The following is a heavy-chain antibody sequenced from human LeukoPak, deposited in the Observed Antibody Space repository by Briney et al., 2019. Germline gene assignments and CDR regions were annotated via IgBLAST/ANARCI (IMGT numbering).Heavy chain of an antibody. D-gene: IGHD5-18*01. Sequence: GGTLRLSCEASGFTFSSYGMSWVRQAPGKGLEWVSAISGSGGSTYYADSVKGRFTISRDNAKNTLYLQMNSLRAEDTAVYYCARGGGYSYGSFDYWGQGTLVTVSS. CDR1: GFTFSSYG. V-gene: IGHV3-23*01. CDR3: ARGGGYSYGSFDY. J-gene: IGHJ4*02. CDR2: ISGSGGST.